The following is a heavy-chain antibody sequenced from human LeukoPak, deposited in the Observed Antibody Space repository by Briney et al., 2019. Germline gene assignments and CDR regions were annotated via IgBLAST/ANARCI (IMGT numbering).Heavy chain of an antibody. CDR2: IYYSGST. V-gene: IGHV4-39*01. J-gene: IGHJ6*02. CDR1: GGSISSSSYY. Sequence: KPSETLSLTCTVSGGSISSSSYYWGWIRQPPGKGLEWIGSIYYSGSTHHNPSLKSRVTISVDTSKNQFSLKLSSVTAADTAVYYCARAGKVRYCSGGSCRKYYYYGMDVWGQGTTVTVSS. CDR3: ARAGKVRYCSGGSCRKYYYYGMDV. D-gene: IGHD2-15*01.